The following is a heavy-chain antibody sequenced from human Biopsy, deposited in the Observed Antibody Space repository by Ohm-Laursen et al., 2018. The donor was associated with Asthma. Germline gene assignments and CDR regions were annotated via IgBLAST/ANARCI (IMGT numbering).Heavy chain of an antibody. CDR3: ARDFGNRYSETHLEY. CDR1: GFSFSSYA. CDR2: IWYDGINK. V-gene: IGHV3-33*01. D-gene: IGHD3-10*01. Sequence: SLRLSCAASGFSFSSYAMHWVRQAPGKGLEWLALIWYDGINKFCADSVKGRITVSRDQSKSTLYLQINSLRADDTAVYYCARDFGNRYSETHLEYWGQGTLVTVSS. J-gene: IGHJ4*02.